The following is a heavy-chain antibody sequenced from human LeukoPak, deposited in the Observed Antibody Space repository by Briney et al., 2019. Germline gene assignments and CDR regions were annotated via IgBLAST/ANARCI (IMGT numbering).Heavy chain of an antibody. CDR3: AKEGGYSSGWDPDY. CDR2: ISGGGGST. Sequence: GGSLRLSCAASGFTFSSYAMSWVRQAPGKGLEWVSAISGGGGSTYYADSVKGRFTISRDNSKNTLYLQMNSLRAEDTAVYYCAKEGGYSSGWDPDYWGQGTLVTVSS. V-gene: IGHV3-23*01. J-gene: IGHJ4*02. D-gene: IGHD6-19*01. CDR1: GFTFSSYA.